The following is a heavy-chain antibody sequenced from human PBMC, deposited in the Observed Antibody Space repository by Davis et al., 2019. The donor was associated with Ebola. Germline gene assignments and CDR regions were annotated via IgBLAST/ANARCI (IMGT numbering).Heavy chain of an antibody. CDR2: IWYDGSNK. V-gene: IGHV3-33*01. Sequence: GESLKISCAASGFTFSSYGMHWVRQAPGKGLEWVAVIWYDGSNKYYADSVKGRFTISRDNSKNTLYLQMNSLRAEDTAVYYCARKDYYYDSSGYYSQFDYWGQGTLVTVSS. CDR1: GFTFSSYG. CDR3: ARKDYYYDSSGYYSQFDY. J-gene: IGHJ4*02. D-gene: IGHD3-22*01.